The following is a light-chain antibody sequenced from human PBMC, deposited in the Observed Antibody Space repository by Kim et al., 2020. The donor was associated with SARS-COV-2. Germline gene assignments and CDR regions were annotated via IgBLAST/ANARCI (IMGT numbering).Light chain of an antibody. CDR1: QGIRNE. J-gene: IGKJ1*01. Sequence: AIKMTQSPSSLSASVGDRVTITCRASQGIRNELGWYQQKPGKAPKLLIYAASSLQSGVPSRFSGSGSGTDFTLTISSLQPEDFATYYCLHDYNYPRTFGQGTKVDIK. CDR2: AAS. CDR3: LHDYNYPRT. V-gene: IGKV1-6*01.